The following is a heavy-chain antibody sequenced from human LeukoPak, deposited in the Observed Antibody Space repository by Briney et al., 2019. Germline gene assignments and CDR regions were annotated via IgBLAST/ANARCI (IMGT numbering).Heavy chain of an antibody. Sequence: PAASVKVSCKASGYTFINYDINWVRQATGQGLEWMGWMNPSSGDTGYAQKFQGRVTITRDTSTSTAYMELRSLRSDDTAVYYCARAVISSGWYRGNWFDPWGQGTLVTVSS. J-gene: IGHJ5*02. CDR1: GYTFINYD. V-gene: IGHV1-8*01. D-gene: IGHD6-19*01. CDR2: MNPSSGDT. CDR3: ARAVISSGWYRGNWFDP.